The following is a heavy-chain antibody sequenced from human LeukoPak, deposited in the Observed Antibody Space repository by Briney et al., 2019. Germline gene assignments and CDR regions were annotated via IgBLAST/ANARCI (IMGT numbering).Heavy chain of an antibody. V-gene: IGHV5-10-1*01. CDR2: IDPSDSYT. CDR1: GYSFTSYW. Sequence: GESLKISCKGSGYSFTSYWISWVRQMPGKGLEWMGRIDPSDSYTNYSPSFQGHVTISADKSISTAYLQWSSLKASDNAMYYCATYCSGGGCFYPHFDYWGQGTLVTVSS. J-gene: IGHJ4*02. D-gene: IGHD2-15*01. CDR3: ATYCSGGGCFYPHFDY.